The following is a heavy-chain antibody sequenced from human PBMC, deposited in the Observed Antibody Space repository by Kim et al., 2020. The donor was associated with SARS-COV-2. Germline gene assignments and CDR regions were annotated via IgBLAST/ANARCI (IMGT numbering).Heavy chain of an antibody. D-gene: IGHD6-19*01. CDR1: GGSISSYY. Sequence: SETLSLTCTVSGGSISSYYWSWIRQPPGKGLEWIGYIYYSGSTNYNPSLKSRVTISVDTSKNQFSLKLSSVTAADTAVYYCARDHDSVAGTFGPGMDVWGQGTTVTVSS. CDR3: ARDHDSVAGTFGPGMDV. V-gene: IGHV4-59*01. J-gene: IGHJ6*02. CDR2: IYYSGST.